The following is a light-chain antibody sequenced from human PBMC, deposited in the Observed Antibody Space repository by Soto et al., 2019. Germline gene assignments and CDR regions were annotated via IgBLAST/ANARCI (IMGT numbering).Light chain of an antibody. Sequence: DIQMPASPSSLSASVGDKFTITCRASQTIMPYLNWYQLNPGKPPRLLIYAASSLQSGVPSRFSGSGSGTDFTLTIRSLQPEDLATYYCQESYSTRSITVGKGKRLEI. J-gene: IGKJ5*01. V-gene: IGKV1-39*01. CDR2: AAS. CDR3: QESYSTRSIT. CDR1: QTIMPY.